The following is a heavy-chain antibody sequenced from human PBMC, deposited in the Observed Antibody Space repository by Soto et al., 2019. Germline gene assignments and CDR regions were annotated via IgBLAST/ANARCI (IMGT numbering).Heavy chain of an antibody. V-gene: IGHV1-69*08. J-gene: IGHJ4*02. D-gene: IGHD3-10*01. Sequence: QVQLVQSGAEVKKPGSSVKVSCKASGVTFSPYTINWVRQAPGQGLEWMGRINPLHGVTNYAQKFQARVTITADKSTSTAYMELSGLRFEDKAMDYCTRDWEITVATGSFGGFWGRGTLVTVSS. CDR3: TRDWEITVATGSFGGF. CDR2: INPLHGVT. CDR1: GVTFSPYT.